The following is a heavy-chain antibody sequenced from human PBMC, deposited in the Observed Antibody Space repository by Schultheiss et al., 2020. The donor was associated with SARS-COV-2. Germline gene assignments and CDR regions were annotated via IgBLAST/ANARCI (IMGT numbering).Heavy chain of an antibody. CDR3: ARAGQRGYCSGGSCYPMD. D-gene: IGHD2-15*01. CDR2: IKQDGSEK. CDR1: GFTVSSNY. J-gene: IGHJ4*02. Sequence: GGSLRLSCAASGFTVSSNYMSWVRQAPGKGLEWVANIKQDGSEKYYVDSVKGRFTISRDNAKNSLYLQMNSLRAEDTAVYYCARAGQRGYCSGGSCYPMDWGQGTLVTVSS. V-gene: IGHV3-7*03.